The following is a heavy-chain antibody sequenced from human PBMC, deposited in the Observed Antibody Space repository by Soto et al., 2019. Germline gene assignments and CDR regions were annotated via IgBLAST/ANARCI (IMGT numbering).Heavy chain of an antibody. CDR3: SNTGPY. Sequence: QVQLVESGGGVVQPGRSLRLSCAASGFTFSRYGMHWVRQAPGKGLEWVAVIWFDGSNKFYADSVKGRFTISRDNSKNTVSLQMNSLRDEDSAAYYCSNTGPYWGQGTLVTVSS. V-gene: IGHV3-33*06. J-gene: IGHJ4*02. CDR1: GFTFSRYG. CDR2: IWFDGSNK.